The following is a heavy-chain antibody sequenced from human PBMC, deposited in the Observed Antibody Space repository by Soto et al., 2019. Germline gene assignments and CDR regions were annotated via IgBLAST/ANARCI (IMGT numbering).Heavy chain of an antibody. D-gene: IGHD3-9*01. CDR1: GFTCDDYA. CDR2: ISWNSGSI. J-gene: IGHJ4*02. V-gene: IGHV3-9*01. CDR3: AKGTDILTGSPDY. Sequence: EVQLVESGGGLVQPGRSLRLSCAASGFTCDDYAMHWVRQAPGKGLEWVSGISWNSGSIGYADSVKGRFTISRDNAKNSLYLQMNSLRAEDTALYYCAKGTDILTGSPDYWGQGTLVTVSS.